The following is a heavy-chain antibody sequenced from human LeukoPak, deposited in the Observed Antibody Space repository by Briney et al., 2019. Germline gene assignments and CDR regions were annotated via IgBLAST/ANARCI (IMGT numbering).Heavy chain of an antibody. J-gene: IGHJ4*02. CDR1: GGSISSSNG. CDR3: VQLVGVLSYFDY. CDR2: IYHSWST. D-gene: IGHD1-26*01. V-gene: IGHV4-4*02. Sequence: SGDTLSLTCAVCGGSISSSNGWGWVRQRPGKGVEWMEEIYHSWSTNYNPSHKSLDTISGEQYKNHFSLKVRSVTAADTAVYYCVQLVGVLSYFDYWGQGTLVTVSS.